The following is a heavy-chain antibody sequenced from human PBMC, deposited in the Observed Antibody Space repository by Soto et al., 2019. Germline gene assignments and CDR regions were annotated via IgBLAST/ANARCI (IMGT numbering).Heavy chain of an antibody. J-gene: IGHJ3*02. CDR1: GGTFSSYA. CDR3: ARDVVAARQSGTFDI. Sequence: ASVKVSCKASGGTFSSYAISWVRQAPGQGLEWMGGIIPIFGTANYAQKFQGRVTITADESTSTAYMELSSLRSEDTAVYYCARDVVAARQSGTFDIWGQGTMVTVSS. V-gene: IGHV1-69*13. CDR2: IIPIFGTA. D-gene: IGHD6-6*01.